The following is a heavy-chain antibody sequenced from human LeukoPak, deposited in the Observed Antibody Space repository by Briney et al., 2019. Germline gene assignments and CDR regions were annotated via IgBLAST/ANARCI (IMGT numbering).Heavy chain of an antibody. CDR2: IYYSGST. V-gene: IGHV4-59*08. D-gene: IGHD3-10*01. CDR3: ARLGGHVYGSGSYYPNWFDP. J-gene: IGHJ5*02. Sequence: PSETLSLTCTVSGGSISSYYWSWIRQPPGKGLEWIGYIYYSGSTNHNPSLKSRVTISVDTSKNQFSLKLSSVTAADTAVYYCARLGGHVYGSGSYYPNWFDPWGQGTLVTVSS. CDR1: GGSISSYY.